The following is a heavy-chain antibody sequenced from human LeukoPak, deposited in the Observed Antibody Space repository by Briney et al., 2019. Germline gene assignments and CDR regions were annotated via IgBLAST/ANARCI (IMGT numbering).Heavy chain of an antibody. CDR3: AKSTGTSFDP. Sequence: GGSLRLPCAASGFTVSSNYMSWVRQAPGKGLEWVSAISGSGGSTYYADSVKGRFTISRDNSKNTLYLQMNSLRAEDTAVYYCAKSTGTSFDPWGQGTLVTVSS. CDR1: GFTVSSNY. V-gene: IGHV3-23*01. D-gene: IGHD4/OR15-4a*01. CDR2: ISGSGGST. J-gene: IGHJ5*02.